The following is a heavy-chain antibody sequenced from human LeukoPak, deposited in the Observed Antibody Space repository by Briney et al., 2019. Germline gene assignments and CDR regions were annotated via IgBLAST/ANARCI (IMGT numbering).Heavy chain of an antibody. Sequence: GGSLRLSCAVSGFSLSDNYMSWVRQAPGKGLEWVSIIYTLDDTFYADSVKGRFTISRDYSKNTLSLQISSLRVEDTAIYYCARVGPPYGDQPFDYWGQGALVTVSS. CDR2: IYTLDDT. V-gene: IGHV3-53*01. J-gene: IGHJ4*02. CDR3: ARVGPPYGDQPFDY. D-gene: IGHD4-17*01. CDR1: GFSLSDNY.